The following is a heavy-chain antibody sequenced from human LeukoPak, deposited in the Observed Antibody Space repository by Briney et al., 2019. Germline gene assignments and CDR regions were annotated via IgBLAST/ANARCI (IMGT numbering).Heavy chain of an antibody. CDR2: ISANGDTT. Sequence: GGSLRLSCAASGFIFSSYAMSWVRQAPGKGLEGVSGISANGDTTKYADSVKGRFTISRDNSKNTVFLQMNSLRADDTAVYYCAKEGRIAAGTGDYFDYWGQGTLVTVSS. D-gene: IGHD6-13*01. CDR1: GFIFSSYA. CDR3: AKEGRIAAGTGDYFDY. V-gene: IGHV3-23*01. J-gene: IGHJ4*02.